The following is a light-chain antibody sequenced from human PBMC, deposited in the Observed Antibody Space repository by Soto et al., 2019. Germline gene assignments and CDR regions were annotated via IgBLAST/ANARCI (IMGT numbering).Light chain of an antibody. J-gene: IGKJ4*01. CDR2: WAS. CDR1: QSVLYSSNNKNY. V-gene: IGKV4-1*01. CDR3: QQYYSTLLT. Sequence: DIVMTQSPDSLAVSLGERATINCKSSQSVLYSSNNKNYLAWYQQKPGQPPKLLIYWASTREDGVPDRFSGSGSGTDFTLTISSLLAEDVAVYYCQQYYSTLLTFGGGTKVEIK.